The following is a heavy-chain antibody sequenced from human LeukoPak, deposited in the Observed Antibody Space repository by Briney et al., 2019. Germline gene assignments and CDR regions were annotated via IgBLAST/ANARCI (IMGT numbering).Heavy chain of an antibody. J-gene: IGHJ4*02. CDR3: ATDRARGGDSFDY. CDR1: GGSFSGYY. CDR2: INHSGST. V-gene: IGHV4-34*01. D-gene: IGHD3-10*01. Sequence: SETLSLTCAVYGGSFSGYYWSWIRQPPGKGLEWIGEINHSGSTNYNPSLKSRVTISVDTSKNQFSLKLSSETAADTAVYYCATDRARGGDSFDYWGQGTLVTVSS.